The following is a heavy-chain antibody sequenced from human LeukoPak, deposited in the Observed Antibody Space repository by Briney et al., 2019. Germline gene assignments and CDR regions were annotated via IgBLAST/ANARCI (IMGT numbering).Heavy chain of an antibody. D-gene: IGHD3-22*01. CDR1: GLTFSNYA. J-gene: IGHJ4*02. CDR3: AKVSPTYYYDSSGYQPIDY. V-gene: IGHV3-23*01. CDR2: ISGSGGST. Sequence: PGGSLRLSCAASGLTFSNYAMSWVRQAPGKGLKWVSAISGSGGSTYYADSVKGRFTISRDNSKNTLYLQMNSLRAEDTAVYYCAKVSPTYYYDSSGYQPIDYWGQGTLVTVSS.